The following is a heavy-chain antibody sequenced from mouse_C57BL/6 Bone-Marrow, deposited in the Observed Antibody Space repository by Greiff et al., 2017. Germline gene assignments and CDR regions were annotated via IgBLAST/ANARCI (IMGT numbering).Heavy chain of an antibody. V-gene: IGHV3-6*01. CDR3: ARGGSNWGFAY. D-gene: IGHD4-1*01. CDR2: ISYDGSN. J-gene: IGHJ3*01. Sequence: EVQLQESGPGLVKPSPSLSLTCSVTGYSITSGYYWNWIRQFPGNQLEWIGYISYDGSNNYNPSLKNRTSITRDTSKNQFFLKLNSVTTEDTATYYCARGGSNWGFAYWGQGTLVTVSA. CDR1: GYSITSGYY.